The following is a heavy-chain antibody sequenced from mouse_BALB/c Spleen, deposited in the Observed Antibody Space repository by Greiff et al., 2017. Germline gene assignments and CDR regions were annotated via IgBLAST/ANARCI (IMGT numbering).Heavy chain of an antibody. CDR1: GFTFSDYY. Sequence: EVKVVESGGGLVKPGGSLKLSCAASGFTFSDYYMYWVRQTPEKRLEWVATISDGGSYTYYPDSVKGRFTISRDNAKNNLYLQMSSLKSEDTAMYYCARDDYYGSRGAMDYWGQGTSVTVSS. D-gene: IGHD1-1*01. J-gene: IGHJ4*01. CDR2: ISDGGSYT. CDR3: ARDDYYGSRGAMDY. V-gene: IGHV5-4*02.